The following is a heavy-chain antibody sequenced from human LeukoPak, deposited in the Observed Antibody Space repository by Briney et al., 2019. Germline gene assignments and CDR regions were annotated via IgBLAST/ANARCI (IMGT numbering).Heavy chain of an antibody. CDR2: ISAYNGNI. D-gene: IGHD2-15*01. J-gene: IGHJ4*02. CDR1: GYTFTSYG. Sequence: ASVKVSCKASGYTFTSYGISWVRQAPGQGLEWMGWISAYNGNINYAQKLKGRVTMTTDTSTSTAYMELRSLRSDDTAVYYCARDVRRSGYCSGGSCYSRLGYWGQGTLVTVSS. V-gene: IGHV1-18*01. CDR3: ARDVRRSGYCSGGSCYSRLGY.